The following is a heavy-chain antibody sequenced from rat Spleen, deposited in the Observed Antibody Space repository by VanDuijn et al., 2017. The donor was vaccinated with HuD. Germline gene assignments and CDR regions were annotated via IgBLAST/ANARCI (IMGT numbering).Heavy chain of an antibody. CDR2: ISTGGGNT. D-gene: IGHD1-12*02. CDR3: ARAYYDGTYY. Sequence: EVQLVESGGGLVQPGRSLKLSCAASGFTFSNHGMAWVRLTPMKGLEWVASISTGGGNTYYRDSVKGRFTISRNTAKSTLYLQMDSLRSEDTATYYCARAYYDGTYYWGQGVMVTVSS. J-gene: IGHJ2*01. V-gene: IGHV5S13*01. CDR1: GFTFSNHG.